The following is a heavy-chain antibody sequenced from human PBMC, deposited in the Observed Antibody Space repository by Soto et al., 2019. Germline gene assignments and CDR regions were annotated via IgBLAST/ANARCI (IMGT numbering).Heavy chain of an antibody. J-gene: IGHJ4*02. CDR1: GFTLSSYW. D-gene: IGHD2-15*01. V-gene: IGHV3-7*01. CDR3: ARDHDGGNDFDS. CDR2: IKQDGSKQ. Sequence: GGSLRLSCAASGFTLSSYWMSWVRQAPGKGLEWVANIKQDGSKQYYVDSVKGRFAISRDNVKNSLYLQMNSLRAEDTAVYYCARDHDGGNDFDSWGQGTLVTVSS.